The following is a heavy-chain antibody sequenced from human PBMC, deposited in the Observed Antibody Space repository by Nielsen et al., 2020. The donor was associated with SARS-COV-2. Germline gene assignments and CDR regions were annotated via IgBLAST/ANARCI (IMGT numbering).Heavy chain of an antibody. Sequence: GGSLRLSCAASGFTFSSYAMSWVRQAPGKGLEWVSAISGSGGSTYYADSVKGRFTISRDNSKNTLYLQMNSLRAEDTAVYYCARPNSGSYYSYFDYWGQGTLVTVSS. CDR1: GFTFSSYA. D-gene: IGHD1-26*01. CDR2: ISGSGGST. J-gene: IGHJ4*02. V-gene: IGHV3-23*01. CDR3: ARPNSGSYYSYFDY.